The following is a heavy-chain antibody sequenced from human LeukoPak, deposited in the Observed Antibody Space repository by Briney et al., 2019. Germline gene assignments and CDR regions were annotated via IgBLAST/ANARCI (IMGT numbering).Heavy chain of an antibody. Sequence: ASVKVSCKASGYTFTSYYMHWVRQAPGQGLEWMGIINPSGGSTNYAQKFQGRVTMTRDTSTSTVYMDLSSLRSEDTAVYYCARVDSGSYYVKSDAFDIWGQGTMVTVSS. J-gene: IGHJ3*02. V-gene: IGHV1-46*01. CDR1: GYTFTSYY. CDR2: INPSGGST. CDR3: ARVDSGSYYVKSDAFDI. D-gene: IGHD1-26*01.